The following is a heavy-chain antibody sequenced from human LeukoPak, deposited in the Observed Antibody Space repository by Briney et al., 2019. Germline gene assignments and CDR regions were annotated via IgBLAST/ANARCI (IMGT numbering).Heavy chain of an antibody. J-gene: IGHJ5*02. V-gene: IGHV7-4-1*02. CDR2: INTNTGNP. CDR3: AGGSSSWYTIWFDP. CDR1: GYTFTSYA. Sequence: ASVKVSCKASGYTFTSYAINWVRQAPGQGLEWMGWINTNTGNPTYAQGFTGRFVFSLDTSVSTAYLQISSLKAEDTAVYYCAGGSSSWYTIWFDPWGQGTLVTVSS. D-gene: IGHD6-13*01.